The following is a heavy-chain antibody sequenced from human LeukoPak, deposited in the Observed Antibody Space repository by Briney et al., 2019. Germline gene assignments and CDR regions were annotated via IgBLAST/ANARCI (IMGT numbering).Heavy chain of an antibody. CDR2: MNPHSGNT. CDR1: VYTFTIYD. CDR3: ARALSWTTESYYYMDV. Sequence: ASVTVSFKPSVYTFTIYDINWVRQAAGQGLEWMGWMNPHSGNTGYAQKFQGRVTMTKNTSITTAYMELSSLRSEDTAVYYCARALSWTTESYYYMDVWGKGTTVTVSS. V-gene: IGHV1-8*01. D-gene: IGHD3/OR15-3a*01. J-gene: IGHJ6*03.